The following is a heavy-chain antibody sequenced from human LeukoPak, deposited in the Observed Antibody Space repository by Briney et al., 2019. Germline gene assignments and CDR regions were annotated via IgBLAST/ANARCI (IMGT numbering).Heavy chain of an antibody. J-gene: IGHJ4*02. CDR3: ARGRIARLPYFDY. CDR1: GGSISSSSYY. Sequence: SETLSLTCTVSGGSISSSSYYWGWIRQPPGKGLEWIGSIYYSGSTYYNPSLKSRVTISVDKSSNQFSLKLSSVTAADTAVYYCARGRIARLPYFDYWGQGTLVTVSS. D-gene: IGHD5-18*01. CDR2: IYYSGST. V-gene: IGHV4-39*07.